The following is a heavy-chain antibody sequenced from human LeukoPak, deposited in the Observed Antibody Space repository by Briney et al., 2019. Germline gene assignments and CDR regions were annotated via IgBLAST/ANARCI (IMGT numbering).Heavy chain of an antibody. CDR1: GFTFSSYS. V-gene: IGHV3-23*01. CDR2: ISGSGGST. J-gene: IGHJ4*02. Sequence: GGSLRLSCAASGFTFSSYSMNWVRQAPGKGLEWVSAISGSGGSTYYADSVKGRFTISRDNSKNTLYLQMNSLRAEDTAVYYCAKDLQTYYYDSSGYYRPNYFDYWGQGTLVTVSS. CDR3: AKDLQTYYYDSSGYYRPNYFDY. D-gene: IGHD3-22*01.